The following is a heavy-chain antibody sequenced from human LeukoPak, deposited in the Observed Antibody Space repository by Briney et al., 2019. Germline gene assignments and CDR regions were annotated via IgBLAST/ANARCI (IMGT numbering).Heavy chain of an antibody. V-gene: IGHV1-2*02. D-gene: IGHD2-15*01. J-gene: IGHJ3*02. CDR3: ARVIGYCSGGSCYTRVDAFDI. CDR2: INPNSGGT. Sequence: ASVKVSCKASGYTFTGYYMHWVRQAPGQGLEWMGWINPNSGGTNYAQKFQGRVTMTRDTSISTAYMELSRLRSDDTAVYYCARVIGYCSGGSCYTRVDAFDIWGQGTMVTVSS. CDR1: GYTFTGYY.